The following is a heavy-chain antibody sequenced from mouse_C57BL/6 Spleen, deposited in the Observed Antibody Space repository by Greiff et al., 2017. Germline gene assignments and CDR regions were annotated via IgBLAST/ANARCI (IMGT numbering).Heavy chain of an antibody. J-gene: IGHJ3*01. Sequence: EVHLVESGPGLVKPSQSLSLTCSVTGYSITSGYYWNWIRQFPGNKLEWMGYISYDGSNNYNPSLKNRISITRDTSKNQFFLKLNSVTTEDTATYYCARGGDWDEGFAYWGQGTLVTVSA. CDR2: ISYDGSN. V-gene: IGHV3-6*01. CDR3: ARGGDWDEGFAY. D-gene: IGHD4-1*01. CDR1: GYSITSGYY.